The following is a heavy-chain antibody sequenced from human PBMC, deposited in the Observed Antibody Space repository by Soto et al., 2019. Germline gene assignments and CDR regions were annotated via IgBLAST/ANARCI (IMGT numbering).Heavy chain of an antibody. J-gene: IGHJ6*02. Sequence: QVQLVQSGAEVKKPGASVKVSCKASGYTFTRSGISWVRQAAGQGPEWMGWISSYNGDTNDAQTFQGRVTMTTDTSTSTAYMELRSLRSDDTAVYYCAREGVAPYYYYGMDVWGQGTPVTVSS. V-gene: IGHV1-18*01. CDR1: GYTFTRSG. CDR2: ISSYNGDT. D-gene: IGHD5-12*01. CDR3: AREGVAPYYYYGMDV.